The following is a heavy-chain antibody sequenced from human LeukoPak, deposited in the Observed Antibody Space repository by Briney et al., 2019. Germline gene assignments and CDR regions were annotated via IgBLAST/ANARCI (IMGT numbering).Heavy chain of an antibody. V-gene: IGHV3-21*01. CDR2: ISSTNSYI. Sequence: GGSLRLSCAASGFAFSGYTMNWVRQTPGKGLEWVSSISSTNSYIYYADSMKGRFTISRDNAKNSLYLQMNSLRAEDTAVYYCARDSETLLTGDDPFDYWGQGTLVTVSS. J-gene: IGHJ4*02. D-gene: IGHD3-9*01. CDR1: GFAFSGYT. CDR3: ARDSETLLTGDDPFDY.